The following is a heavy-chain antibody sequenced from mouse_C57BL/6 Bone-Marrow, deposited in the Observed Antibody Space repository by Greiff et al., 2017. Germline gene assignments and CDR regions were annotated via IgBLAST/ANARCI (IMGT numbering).Heavy chain of an antibody. V-gene: IGHV1-22*01. CDR3: ARRIYYGREIMDY. CDR1: GYTFTDYN. CDR2: INPNNGGT. J-gene: IGHJ4*01. D-gene: IGHD1-1*01. Sequence: VQLQQSGPELVKPGASVKMSCKASGYTFTDYNMHWVKQSHGKSLEWIGYINPNNGGTSYNQKFKGKATLTVNKSSSTAYMELRSLTSEDSAVYYCARRIYYGREIMDYWGQGTSVTVSS.